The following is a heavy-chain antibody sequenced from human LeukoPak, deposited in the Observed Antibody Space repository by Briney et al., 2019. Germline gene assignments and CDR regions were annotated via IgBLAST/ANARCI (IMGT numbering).Heavy chain of an antibody. CDR1: GGSFSGYY. D-gene: IGHD3-3*01. V-gene: IGHV4-34*01. CDR3: ATGSGYGVFDY. Sequence: SETLSLTCAVYGGSFSGYYWSWIRQPPGKGLEWIGEINHSGSTNYNPSLKSRVTISVDTSKNQFSLKLSSVTAADTAVYYCATGSGYGVFDYWGQGTLVTVYS. J-gene: IGHJ4*02. CDR2: INHSGST.